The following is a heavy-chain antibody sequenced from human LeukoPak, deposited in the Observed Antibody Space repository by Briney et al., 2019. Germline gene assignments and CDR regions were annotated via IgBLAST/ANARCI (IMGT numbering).Heavy chain of an antibody. CDR2: ISGYNGDT. CDR3: ARVIVRYCSSTSCYKGGYYYYYYYMDV. Sequence: ASVKVSCKASGYTFTNFHVTWVRQAPGQGLEWMGWISGYNGDTNYAQKLQGRVTMTTDTSTSTAYMELRSLRSDDTAVYYCARVIVRYCSSTSCYKGGYYYYYYYMDVWGKGTTVTVSS. D-gene: IGHD2-2*02. CDR1: GYTFTNFH. V-gene: IGHV1-18*01. J-gene: IGHJ6*03.